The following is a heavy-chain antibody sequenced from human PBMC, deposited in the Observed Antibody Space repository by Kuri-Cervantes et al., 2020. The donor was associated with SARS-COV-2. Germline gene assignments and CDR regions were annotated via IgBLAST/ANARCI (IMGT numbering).Heavy chain of an antibody. CDR3: ARGRLTRDY. V-gene: IGHV1-2*02. CDR2: INPNSGGT. D-gene: IGHD4/OR15-4a*01. CDR1: GYTLTELS. J-gene: IGHJ4*02. Sequence: ASVKVSCKVSGYTLTELSMHWVRQAPGKGLEWMGWINPNSGGTNYAQKFQGRVTMTRDTSISTAYMELSRLRSDDTAVYYCARGRLTRDYWGQGTLVTVSS.